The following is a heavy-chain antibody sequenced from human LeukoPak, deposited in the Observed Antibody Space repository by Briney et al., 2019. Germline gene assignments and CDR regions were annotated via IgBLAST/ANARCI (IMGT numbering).Heavy chain of an antibody. CDR1: GGSISRYY. D-gene: IGHD5-18*01. CDR2: IYTSGST. Sequence: SETLSLTCTVSGGSISRYYWSWIRQPAGKGLEWIGRIYTSGSTNYNPPLKSRVTMSVDTSKNQFSLKLSSVTAADTAVYYCARGSGYSYGYDWFDPWGQGTLVTVSS. J-gene: IGHJ5*02. CDR3: ARGSGYSYGYDWFDP. V-gene: IGHV4-4*07.